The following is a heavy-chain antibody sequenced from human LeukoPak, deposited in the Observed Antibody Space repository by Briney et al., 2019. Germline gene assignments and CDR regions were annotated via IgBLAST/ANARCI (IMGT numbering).Heavy chain of an antibody. D-gene: IGHD6-13*01. Sequence: GGSLRLSCTASGFTFGDYAMSWVLQAPGKGLEWVGFIRSKAYGGTTEYAASVKGRFSISRDDSKSIAYLQMNSLKTEDTAVYYCTRGRQQLGYWGQGTLVTVSS. CDR3: TRGRQQLGY. CDR1: GFTFGDYA. J-gene: IGHJ4*02. CDR2: IRSKAYGGTT. V-gene: IGHV3-49*04.